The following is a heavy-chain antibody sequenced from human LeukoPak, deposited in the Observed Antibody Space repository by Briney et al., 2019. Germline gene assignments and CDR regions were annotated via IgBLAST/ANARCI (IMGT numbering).Heavy chain of an antibody. CDR1: GFSFSSYK. CDR2: ITDSGSTT. J-gene: IGHJ4*02. D-gene: IGHD4-17*01. Sequence: GGSVRLSCAASGFSFSSYKMDWLRQAPGKGLEWVSYITDSGSTTKYADSVKGRFTISRDNAEDSVHLQMNSLRVEDTAVYYCARTNHDHGYSRDYWGQGTLVTVSS. V-gene: IGHV3-48*03. CDR3: ARTNHDHGYSRDY.